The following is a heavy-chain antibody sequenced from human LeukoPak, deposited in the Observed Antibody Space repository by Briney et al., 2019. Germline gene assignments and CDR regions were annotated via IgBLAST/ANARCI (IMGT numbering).Heavy chain of an antibody. Sequence: ASVKVSCKASTYTFTGYGISWVRQAPGQGLEWMGWISGYNGNTNYAQKFLGRVSMTADTATSTAYMELRSLTSDDTAMYYCARSGRGTYYYFDLWGQGTLVTVSS. J-gene: IGHJ4*02. D-gene: IGHD5-12*01. CDR3: ARSGRGTYYYFDL. CDR1: TYTFTGYG. CDR2: ISGYNGNT. V-gene: IGHV1-18*01.